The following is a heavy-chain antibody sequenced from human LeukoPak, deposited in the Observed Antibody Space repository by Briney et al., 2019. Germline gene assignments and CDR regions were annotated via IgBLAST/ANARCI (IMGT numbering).Heavy chain of an antibody. Sequence: PGGSLRLSCAASGFAVSSYYMSWVRQAPGKGLEWVSVIYRDGSTSHADSVKGRFTISRDNSRNTIYLQMNSLRAEDTDVYYCATETWKDWGEGTLVTVSS. CDR2: IYRDGST. V-gene: IGHV3-53*01. J-gene: IGHJ4*02. CDR3: ATETWKD. D-gene: IGHD1-1*01. CDR1: GFAVSSYY.